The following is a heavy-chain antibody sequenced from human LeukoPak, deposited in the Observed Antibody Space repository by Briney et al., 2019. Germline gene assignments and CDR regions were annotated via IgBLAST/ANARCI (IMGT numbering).Heavy chain of an antibody. CDR3: ARSLFSDWYFFDY. J-gene: IGHJ4*02. CDR2: ISSSRSYI. CDR1: GFTFSSYS. V-gene: IGHV3-21*01. D-gene: IGHD6-19*01. Sequence: GGSLRLSCAASGFTFSSYSMNWVRQAPGKGLEWVSSISSSRSYIYYADSVKGRFTISRDSAKNSLYLQMNSLRAEDTAVYFCARSLFSDWYFFDYWGQGTLVTVSS.